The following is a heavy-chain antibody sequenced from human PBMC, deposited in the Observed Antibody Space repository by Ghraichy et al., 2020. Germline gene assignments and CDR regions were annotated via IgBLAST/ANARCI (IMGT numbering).Heavy chain of an antibody. CDR1: GASITRDH. J-gene: IGHJ4*02. CDR2: ISYTEAG. V-gene: IGHV4-59*08. Sequence: SETLSLTCIISGASITRDHWSWVRQPPGQGLELIGYISYTEAGHSNPSHKPRVTMSLDTPTNQFSLTLTSVSAANTAVYFCARHATQSNPVDWGQGAWVTVSS. CDR3: ARHATQSNPVD.